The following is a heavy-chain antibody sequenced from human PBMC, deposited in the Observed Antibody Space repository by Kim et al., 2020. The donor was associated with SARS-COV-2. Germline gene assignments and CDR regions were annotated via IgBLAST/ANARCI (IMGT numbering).Heavy chain of an antibody. Sequence: GGSLRLSCAASGFTFSSYGMHWVRQAPGKGLEWVAVISYDGSNKYYADSVKGRFTISRDNSKNTLYLQMNSLRAEDTAVYYCRNYYDSSGYTEGWNAFDIWGQGTMVTVSS. D-gene: IGHD3-22*01. CDR3: RNYYDSSGYTEGWNAFDI. CDR2: ISYDGSNK. CDR1: GFTFSSYG. V-gene: IGHV3-33*05. J-gene: IGHJ3*02.